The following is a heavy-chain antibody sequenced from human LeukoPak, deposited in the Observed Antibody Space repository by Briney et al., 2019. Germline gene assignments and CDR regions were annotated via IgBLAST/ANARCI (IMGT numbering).Heavy chain of an antibody. CDR1: GGSISRYY. CDR3: ARTEYSSSSISY. CDR2: IYYSGST. D-gene: IGHD6-6*01. J-gene: IGHJ4*02. V-gene: IGHV4-59*01. Sequence: PSETLSLTCSVSGGSISRYYWSWIRQPPGKGLEWIGYIYYSGSTNYNPSLKSRVTISVDTSKNQFSLKLSSVTAADTAMYYCARTEYSSSSISYWGQGTLVTVSS.